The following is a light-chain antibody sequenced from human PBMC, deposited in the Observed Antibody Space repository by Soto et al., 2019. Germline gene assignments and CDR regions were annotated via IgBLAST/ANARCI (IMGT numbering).Light chain of an antibody. V-gene: IGKV1-39*01. CDR1: QDITNY. J-gene: IGKJ1*01. CDR2: DAS. CDR3: QQSYITPWT. Sequence: DIQMTQSPSSLSASVGDRVTITCQASQDITNYLHWFQQKPGKAPKLLIYDASSLQSGVPSRFSGSGSGTDFTLTISSLQPEDFATYYCQQSYITPWTFGQGTKVDIK.